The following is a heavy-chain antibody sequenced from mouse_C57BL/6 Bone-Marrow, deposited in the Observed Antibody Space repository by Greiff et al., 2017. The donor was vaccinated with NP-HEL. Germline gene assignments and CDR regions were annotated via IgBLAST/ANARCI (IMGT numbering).Heavy chain of an antibody. Sequence: VQLQQSGAELVRPGASVKLSCTASGFNLKDDYMHWVKQRPEQGLEWHGWIDHENGDTEYASKFQGKATITADTSSNTAYLKLSSLTTEDTAVYYCTTVDYYGPYWGQGTLVTVSA. J-gene: IGHJ3*01. CDR2: IDHENGDT. CDR1: GFNLKDDY. V-gene: IGHV14-4*01. D-gene: IGHD1-1*01. CDR3: TTVDYYGPY.